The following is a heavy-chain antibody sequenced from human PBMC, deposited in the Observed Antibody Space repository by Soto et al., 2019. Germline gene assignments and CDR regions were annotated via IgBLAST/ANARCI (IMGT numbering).Heavy chain of an antibody. CDR3: AGTYYYDSSCYDR. Sequence: EVQLVESGGGLVQPGGSLRLSCAASGFTFSSYSMNWVRQAPGKGLEWVSYISSSSSTIYYADSVKGRFTISRDNAKNSLYLQMNSLRDEDAAVYYCAGTYYYDSSCYDRWGQGTLVTVSS. V-gene: IGHV3-48*02. CDR1: GFTFSSYS. D-gene: IGHD3-22*01. J-gene: IGHJ4*02. CDR2: ISSSSSTI.